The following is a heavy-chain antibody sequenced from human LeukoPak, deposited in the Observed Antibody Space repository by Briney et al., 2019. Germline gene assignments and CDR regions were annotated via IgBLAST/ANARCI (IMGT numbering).Heavy chain of an antibody. Sequence: SETLSLTCTVSGYSISSGYYWGWIRQPPGKGLEWIGRIYTSGSTNYNPSLKSRVTMSVDTSKNQFSLKLSSVTAADTAVYYCARDLNYYDSSGSPYWGQGTLVTFSS. CDR2: IYTSGST. J-gene: IGHJ4*02. D-gene: IGHD3-22*01. CDR3: ARDLNYYDSSGSPY. V-gene: IGHV4-38-2*02. CDR1: GYSISSGYY.